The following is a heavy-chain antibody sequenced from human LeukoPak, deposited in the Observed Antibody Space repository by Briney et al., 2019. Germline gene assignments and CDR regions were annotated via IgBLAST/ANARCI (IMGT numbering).Heavy chain of an antibody. D-gene: IGHD2-2*01. Sequence: ASVKVSGKASGYTFTSYDISWVRQATGQGLEWMRWMNPDSGYTGYAQKFQGRVTITRNTSISTAYMELSRLRSEDTAVYYCARGAVVVVPAAIGGVYYYYYYMDVWGKGTTVTVSS. V-gene: IGHV1-8*03. CDR2: MNPDSGYT. CDR3: ARGAVVVVPAAIGGVYYYYYYMDV. J-gene: IGHJ6*03. CDR1: GYTFTSYD.